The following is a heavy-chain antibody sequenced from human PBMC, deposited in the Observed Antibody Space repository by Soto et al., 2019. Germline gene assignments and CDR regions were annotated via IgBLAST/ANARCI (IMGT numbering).Heavy chain of an antibody. J-gene: IGHJ6*03. Sequence: QVQLVQSGAEVKKPGASVKVSCKASGYTFTGYYMHWVRQAPGQGLEWMGWINANSGGTNYAQKFQCFVTMIRDTSISTAYMELSRLRSDDNAVNYCARSLNKAAPTTPTSGYDYIDGWGKGTTVTVSS. CDR2: INANSGGT. V-gene: IGHV1-2*04. CDR3: ARSLNKAAPTTPTSGYDYIDG. D-gene: IGHD6-6*01. CDR1: GYTFTGYY.